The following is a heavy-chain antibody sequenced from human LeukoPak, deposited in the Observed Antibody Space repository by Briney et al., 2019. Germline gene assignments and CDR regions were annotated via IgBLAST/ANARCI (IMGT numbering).Heavy chain of an antibody. Sequence: SETLSLTCAVYGGSFSGYYWSWIRQPPGKGLEWIGEINHSGSTNYNPSLKSRVTISVDTSKNQFSLKLSSVTAADTAVYYCASGVNYYYYYMDVWGKGTTVTVSS. CDR1: GGSFSGYY. J-gene: IGHJ6*03. CDR2: INHSGST. CDR3: ASGVNYYYYYMDV. V-gene: IGHV4-34*01.